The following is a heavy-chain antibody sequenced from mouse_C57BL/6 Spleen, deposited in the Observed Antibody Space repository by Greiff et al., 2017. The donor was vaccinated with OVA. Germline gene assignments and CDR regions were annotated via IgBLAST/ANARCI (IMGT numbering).Heavy chain of an antibody. D-gene: IGHD2-3*01. CDR3: ARIRDDGYYEYFDV. V-gene: IGHV5-17*01. CDR2: ISSGSSTI. Sequence: EVKLMESGGGLVKPGGSLKLSCAASGFTFSDYGMHWVRQAPEKGLEWVAYISSGSSTIYYADTVKGRFTISRDNAKNTLFLQMTSLRSEDTAMYYCARIRDDGYYEYFDVWGTGTTVTVSS. J-gene: IGHJ1*03. CDR1: GFTFSDYG.